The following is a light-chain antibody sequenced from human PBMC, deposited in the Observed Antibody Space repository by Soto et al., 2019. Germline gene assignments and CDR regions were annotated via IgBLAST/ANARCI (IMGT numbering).Light chain of an antibody. CDR2: GAS. V-gene: IGKV3-20*01. Sequence: EIVLTQSPGTLSLSPGERATLSCRASQSVSSSYLAWYQQKPGQAPRLLIYGASSRATGIPDRFSGSGSGTDFTLAISRLEPEDCAVYYCQQDGSSPPYTFGRGTELEIK. J-gene: IGKJ2*01. CDR1: QSVSSSY. CDR3: QQDGSSPPYT.